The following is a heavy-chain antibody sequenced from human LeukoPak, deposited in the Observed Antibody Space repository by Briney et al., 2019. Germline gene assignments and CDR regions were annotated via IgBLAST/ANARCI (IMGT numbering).Heavy chain of an antibody. CDR1: GDSVSSNSAA. Sequence: QTLSLTCAISGDSVSSNSAAWNWIRQSPSRGLEWLGRTYYRSKWYNDYAVSVKSRITINPDTSKNQFSLQLNSVTPEDTAVYYCARANKPGDWILQYYFDYWGQGTLVTVSS. J-gene: IGHJ4*02. D-gene: IGHD4-11*01. V-gene: IGHV6-1*01. CDR2: TYYRSKWYN. CDR3: ARANKPGDWILQYYFDY.